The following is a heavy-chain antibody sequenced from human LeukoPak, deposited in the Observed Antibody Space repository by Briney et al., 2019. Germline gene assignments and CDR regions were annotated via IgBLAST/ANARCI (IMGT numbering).Heavy chain of an antibody. CDR3: ANRLEPVDYNEAY. Sequence: GGSLRLSCAASGFIFGTYAMTWVRQAPGKGLEWVSAISGTGGSTYYADSVKGRFTISRDNSKNTLYLQMNSLRAEDTAVYYCANRLEPVDYNEAYWGQGTLVTVSS. J-gene: IGHJ4*02. D-gene: IGHD1-1*01. CDR1: GFIFGTYA. V-gene: IGHV3-23*01. CDR2: ISGTGGST.